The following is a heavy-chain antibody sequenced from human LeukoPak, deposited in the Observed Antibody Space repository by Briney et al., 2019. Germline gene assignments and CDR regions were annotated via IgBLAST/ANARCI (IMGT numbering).Heavy chain of an antibody. CDR2: IHDSGRT. Sequence: KRSETLSLTCTVSGGSISDYYWGWFRQPPGKGLEWIGYIHDSGRTNYNASLKGRASISVDTSRRQFSLKLTSVTAADTAIYYCTTGGGWLTDYWGQGTLVTVSS. CDR3: TTGGGWLTDY. V-gene: IGHV4-59*01. D-gene: IGHD5-24*01. J-gene: IGHJ4*02. CDR1: GGSISDYY.